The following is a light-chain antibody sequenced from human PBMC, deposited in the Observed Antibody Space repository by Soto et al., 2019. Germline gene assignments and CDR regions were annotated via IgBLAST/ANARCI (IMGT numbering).Light chain of an antibody. V-gene: IGLV2-14*01. J-gene: IGLJ2*01. CDR2: EVS. CDR3: SSYTSSSPVV. CDR1: RSDVGGYNY. Sequence: QSVLTQPASVSGSPGQSITISCTGTRSDVGGYNYVSWYQQHTGKAPKLMIYEVSNRPSGVSNRFSGSKSGNTASLTISGLQAEDEADYYCSSYTSSSPVVFGGGTKVTVL.